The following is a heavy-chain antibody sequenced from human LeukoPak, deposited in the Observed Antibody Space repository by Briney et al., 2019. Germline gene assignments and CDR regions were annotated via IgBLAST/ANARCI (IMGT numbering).Heavy chain of an antibody. Sequence: PSETQSLTCTVSGGSISSYYWSWIRQPPGKGLEWIGYIYYSGSTNYNPSLKSRVTISVDTSKNQFSLKLSSVTAADTAVYYCARDAPYCGGDCYYDLWGRGTLVTVSS. CDR2: IYYSGST. J-gene: IGHJ2*01. CDR3: ARDAPYCGGDCYYDL. CDR1: GGSISSYY. V-gene: IGHV4-59*01. D-gene: IGHD2-21*01.